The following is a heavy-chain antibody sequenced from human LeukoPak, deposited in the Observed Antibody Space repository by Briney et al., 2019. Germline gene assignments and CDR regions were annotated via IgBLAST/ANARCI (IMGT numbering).Heavy chain of an antibody. J-gene: IGHJ1*01. Sequence: PGGSLRLSCAASGFAFSSYGMHWVRQAPGKGLEWVAYIHYDSSTEDYADSVKGRFTISRDNAKNSLFLQMNSLRDEDTAFYYCARGDGPTVTADYFQNWGQGTLVTVS. CDR3: ARGDGPTVTADYFQN. V-gene: IGHV3-30*02. D-gene: IGHD4-17*01. CDR1: GFAFSSYG. CDR2: IHYDSSTE.